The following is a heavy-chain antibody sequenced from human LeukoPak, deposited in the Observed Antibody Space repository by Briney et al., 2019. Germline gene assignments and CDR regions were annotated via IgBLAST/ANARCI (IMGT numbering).Heavy chain of an antibody. CDR1: GYNFTNYW. J-gene: IGHJ3*01. D-gene: IGHD3-22*01. CDR3: ARPNITYYYDSSGYDGFDV. Sequence: GESLKISCKGSGYNFTNYWIAWVRPMPGKGLEWMGIIYPNDSDTRYRPSFQGHVSISADKSINTAYLKWSSLKASDTAMYFCARPNITYYYDSSGYDGFDVWGQGTMVTVSS. CDR2: IYPNDSDT. V-gene: IGHV5-51*01.